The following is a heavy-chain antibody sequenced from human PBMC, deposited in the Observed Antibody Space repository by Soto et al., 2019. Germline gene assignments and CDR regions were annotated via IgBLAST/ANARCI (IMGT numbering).Heavy chain of an antibody. CDR3: TTDISDSGYDLGPRDY. J-gene: IGHJ4*02. D-gene: IGHD5-12*01. CDR1: GFTFSNAW. Sequence: LRLSCAASGFTFSNAWMSWVRQAPGKGLEWVGRIKSKTDGGTTDYAAPVKGRFTISRDDSKNTLYLQMNSLKTEDTAVYYCTTDISDSGYDLGPRDYWGQGTLVTVSS. V-gene: IGHV3-15*01. CDR2: IKSKTDGGTT.